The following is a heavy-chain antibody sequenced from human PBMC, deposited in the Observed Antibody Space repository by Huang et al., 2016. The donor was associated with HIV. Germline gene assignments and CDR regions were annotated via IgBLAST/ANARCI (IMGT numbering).Heavy chain of an antibody. Sequence: QVHLVESGGGVVQPGRSLRLSCAASGFTFSNYGMHWVCQAPGKGLEWVTVISNDGTNKYYADSVKGRFTISRDNTRDTLYLQMNNVRADDAGVYYCVREKAADGWELQDYWGQGTLVTVSS. D-gene: IGHD1-26*01. CDR1: GFTFSNYG. CDR3: VREKAADGWELQDY. V-gene: IGHV3-30*19. CDR2: ISNDGTNK. J-gene: IGHJ4*02.